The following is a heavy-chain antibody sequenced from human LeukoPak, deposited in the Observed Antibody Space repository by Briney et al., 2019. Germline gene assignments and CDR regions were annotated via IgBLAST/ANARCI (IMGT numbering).Heavy chain of an antibody. CDR3: ARVSQTPAYYYTSGYYYHGY. CDR2: MNPNSGNT. CDR1: GYTFSAYD. V-gene: IGHV1-8*01. D-gene: IGHD3-22*01. Sequence: ASVKVSCKASGYTFSAYDINWVRQPTGQGLEWMGWMNPNSGNTGFARKFQGRVTMTRDTSINTAYMKLSNLRSEDTAVYYCARVSQTPAYYYTSGYYYHGYWGQGTRVTVSS. J-gene: IGHJ4*02.